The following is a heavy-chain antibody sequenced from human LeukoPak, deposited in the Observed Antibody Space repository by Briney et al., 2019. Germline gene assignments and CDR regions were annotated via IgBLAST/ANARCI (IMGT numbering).Heavy chain of an antibody. J-gene: IGHJ5*02. CDR1: GGSISSSSYY. D-gene: IGHD3-10*01. CDR3: ARLFPSMVRGVTVYWFDP. Sequence: SETLSLTCTVSGGSISSSSYYWGWIRQPPGKGLEWIGSIYYSGSTYYNPSLKSRVTISVDTSKNQFSLKLSSVTAADTAVYYCARLFPSMVRGVTVYWFDPWGQGTLVTVSS. V-gene: IGHV4-39*01. CDR2: IYYSGST.